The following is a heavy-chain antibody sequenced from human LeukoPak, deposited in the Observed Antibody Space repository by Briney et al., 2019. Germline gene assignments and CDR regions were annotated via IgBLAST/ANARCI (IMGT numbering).Heavy chain of an antibody. D-gene: IGHD5-12*01. CDR1: GFIFSDYY. CDR2: ISSSGSTM. J-gene: IGHJ4*02. CDR3: ARDPGSGYEEHFDY. V-gene: IGHV3-11*01. Sequence: GGSLRLSCAAPGFIFSDYYMSWIRQAPGKGLEWVSYISSSGSTMYYTDSVKGRFTISRDNAKDSLYLQMNSLRAEDTAVYYRARDPGSGYEEHFDYWGQGTLVTVSS.